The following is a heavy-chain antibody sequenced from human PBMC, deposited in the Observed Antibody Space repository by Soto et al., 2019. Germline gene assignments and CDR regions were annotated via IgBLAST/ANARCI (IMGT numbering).Heavy chain of an antibody. Sequence: SETLSLTCTVSGGSISSGGYYWSWIRQHPGKGLEWIGYIYYSGSTYYNPSLKSRVTISVDTSKNQFSLKLSSVTAADTAVYYCARTTQIFGVIPHCFDPWGQGTLVTV. CDR2: IYYSGST. D-gene: IGHD3-3*01. CDR1: GGSISSGGYY. J-gene: IGHJ5*02. V-gene: IGHV4-31*03. CDR3: ARTTQIFGVIPHCFDP.